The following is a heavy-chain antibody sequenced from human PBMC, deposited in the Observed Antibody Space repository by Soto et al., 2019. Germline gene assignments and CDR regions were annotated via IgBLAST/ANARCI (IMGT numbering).Heavy chain of an antibody. Sequence: QVHLVQSGAEVKKPGASVKVSCKASGYTFTSYGITWVRQAPGQGLEWMGWISAHNGNTDHAQKLQGRVIVTRDTFTSTAYRELRSLISDDTAVYYCGRGRYGDYWGQGALVTVSS. J-gene: IGHJ4*02. D-gene: IGHD1-1*01. V-gene: IGHV1-18*01. CDR2: ISAHNGNT. CDR1: GYTFTSYG. CDR3: GRGRYGDY.